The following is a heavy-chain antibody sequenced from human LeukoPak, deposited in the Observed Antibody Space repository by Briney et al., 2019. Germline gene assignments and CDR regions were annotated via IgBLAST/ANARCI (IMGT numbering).Heavy chain of an antibody. Sequence: ASVKVSCKVFGYTLTKLSMHWVRQTPVKGLEWMGGFDPGEDKTIYSQKFQGRVTMTEDTSTETAYMELTSLTSEDTAVYYCATIRSEWHSGTGGALHYYHYMDVWGKGTTVTISS. CDR1: GYTLTKLS. CDR3: ATIRSEWHSGTGGALHYYHYMDV. J-gene: IGHJ6*03. V-gene: IGHV1-24*01. D-gene: IGHD1-26*01. CDR2: FDPGEDKT.